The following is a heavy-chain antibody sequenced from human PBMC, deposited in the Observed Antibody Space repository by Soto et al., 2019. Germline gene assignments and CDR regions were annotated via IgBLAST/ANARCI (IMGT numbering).Heavy chain of an antibody. CDR3: ARGYATSWYTYYFDY. D-gene: IGHD6-13*01. Sequence: SETLSLTCTVSGGSISSGGYYWSWIRQHPGKGLEWIGYIYYSGSTYYNPSLKSRVTISVDTSKNQFSLKLSSVTAADTAVYYCARGYATSWYTYYFDYWGQGTLVTVSS. CDR2: IYYSGST. J-gene: IGHJ4*02. V-gene: IGHV4-31*03. CDR1: GGSISSGGYY.